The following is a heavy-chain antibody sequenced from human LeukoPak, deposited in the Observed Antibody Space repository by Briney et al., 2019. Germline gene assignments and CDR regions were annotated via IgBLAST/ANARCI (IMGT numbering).Heavy chain of an antibody. CDR2: INHSGST. D-gene: IGHD6-6*01. V-gene: IGHV4-34*01. Sequence: PSETLSLTCAVYGGSFSGYYWSWIRQPPGKGLEGIGEINHSGSTNYNPSLKSRVTISVDTSKNQFSLKLSSVTAADTAVYYCARGRAQYSSLHYYYYGMGVWGQGTTVTVSS. CDR1: GGSFSGYY. CDR3: ARGRAQYSSLHYYYYGMGV. J-gene: IGHJ6*02.